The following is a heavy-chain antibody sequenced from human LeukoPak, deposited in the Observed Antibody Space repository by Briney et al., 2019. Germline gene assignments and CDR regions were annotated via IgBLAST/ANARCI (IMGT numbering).Heavy chain of an antibody. Sequence: GGSLRLSCAASGFTFSDYYMSWIRQAPGKGPEWVSYISSSGSTIYYADSVKGRFTISRDNAKNSLYLQMNSLRAEDTAVYYCARSPSGTMIRFDPWGQGTLVTVSS. V-gene: IGHV3-11*04. J-gene: IGHJ5*02. D-gene: IGHD3-22*01. CDR3: ARSPSGTMIRFDP. CDR2: ISSSGSTI. CDR1: GFTFSDYY.